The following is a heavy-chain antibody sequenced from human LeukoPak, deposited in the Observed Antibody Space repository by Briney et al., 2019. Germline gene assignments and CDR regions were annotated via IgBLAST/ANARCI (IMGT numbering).Heavy chain of an antibody. J-gene: IGHJ4*02. CDR3: ARATTVTTYLDY. CDR1: GFTFSSYW. V-gene: IGHV3-74*01. D-gene: IGHD4-17*01. Sequence: GGSLRLSCAASGFTFSSYWMHWVRQAPGKGLVWVSRINSDGSSTSYADSVKGRFTISRDNAKNTLYPQMNSLRAEDTAVYYCARATTVTTYLDYWGQGTLVTVSS. CDR2: INSDGSST.